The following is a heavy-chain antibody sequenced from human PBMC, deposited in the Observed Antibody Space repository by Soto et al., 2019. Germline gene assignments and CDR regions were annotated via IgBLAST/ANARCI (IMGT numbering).Heavy chain of an antibody. CDR3: AKEQAVAGNRGDY. Sequence: LGESLKISCSASGYDFTSYWITWVRQVPGKGLEWLGRIDPSDSYTNYSPSFRGHVNISVDRSVNTVYLHWSSLQASDTAIYYCAKEQAVAGNRGDYWGQGTLVTVSS. CDR1: GYDFTSYW. V-gene: IGHV5-10-1*01. J-gene: IGHJ4*02. CDR2: IDPSDSYT. D-gene: IGHD6-19*01.